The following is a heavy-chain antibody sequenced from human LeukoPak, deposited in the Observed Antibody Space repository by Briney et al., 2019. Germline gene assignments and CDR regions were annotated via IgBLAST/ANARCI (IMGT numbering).Heavy chain of an antibody. CDR1: GGSFSTYY. Sequence: SETLSLSCSVSGGSFSTYYWSWIRQPAGKGLEWIGRIYTSGGTNYNPSLKSRVTMSVDTSKNQFSLKLTSVTATDTAVYYCARDGGKTSSDAFEIWGQGTMVTVSS. CDR2: IYTSGGT. J-gene: IGHJ3*02. CDR3: ARDGGKTSSDAFEI. D-gene: IGHD3-16*01. V-gene: IGHV4-4*07.